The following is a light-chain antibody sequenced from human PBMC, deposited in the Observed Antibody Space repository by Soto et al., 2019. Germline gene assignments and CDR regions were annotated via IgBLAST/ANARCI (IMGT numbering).Light chain of an antibody. J-gene: IGLJ2*01. CDR1: SGSVSTNYY. V-gene: IGLV8-61*01. CDR2: NTN. CDR3: VLYMGSGISV. Sequence: QTVVTQEPSFSVSPGGTVTLTCGFSSGSVSTNYYPSWYQQTPGQAPRTLIYNTNTRSFGVRDRFSGSILGNKAALTITGARADDESGYYCVLYMGSGISVFGGGTKLTVL.